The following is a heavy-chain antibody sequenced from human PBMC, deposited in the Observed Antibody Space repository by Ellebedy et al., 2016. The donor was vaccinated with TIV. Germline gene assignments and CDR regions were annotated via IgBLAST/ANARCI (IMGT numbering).Heavy chain of an antibody. CDR1: GYSFTSYW. CDR2: IFPGDSDT. J-gene: IGHJ4*02. V-gene: IGHV5-51*01. Sequence: KVSCXASGYSFTSYWIGWVRQMPGKGLEWMGIIFPGDSDTRYSQSFRGQVTISADNSISTAYLQWSGLKASDTAMYYCASPNDSSSSFDYWGQGTRVTVSS. D-gene: IGHD3-22*01. CDR3: ASPNDSSSSFDY.